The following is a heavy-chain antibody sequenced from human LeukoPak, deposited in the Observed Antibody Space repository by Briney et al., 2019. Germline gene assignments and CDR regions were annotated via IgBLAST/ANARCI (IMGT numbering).Heavy chain of an antibody. CDR1: GFTFSLHG. Sequence: GGSLRLSCVTSGFTFSLHGMHWVRQAPGKGLEWVAFIRFDGSNEYYRDSVQGRFTISRDNSKNTLYLQMNSLRAEDTAVYYCARDVGWSLNYWGQGTLVTVSS. CDR2: IRFDGSNE. J-gene: IGHJ4*02. CDR3: ARDVGWSLNY. D-gene: IGHD2-15*01. V-gene: IGHV3-30*02.